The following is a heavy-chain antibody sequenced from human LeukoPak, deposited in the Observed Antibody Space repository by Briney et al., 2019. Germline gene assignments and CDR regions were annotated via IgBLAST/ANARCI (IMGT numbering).Heavy chain of an antibody. CDR2: ISYDGSKK. J-gene: IGHJ5*02. V-gene: IGHV3-30*18. CDR1: GFMFSSHG. CDR3: AKGDYYDVLTGRQNWFGP. D-gene: IGHD3-9*01. Sequence: GRSLRLSCAASGFMFSSHGMDGVLEAPGKGLERVAVISYDGSKKYYADSVKCRFTFSRHNSKNTLYLQMNSLRAEDTAVYYCAKGDYYDVLTGRQNWFGPWGQGTLVTVSS.